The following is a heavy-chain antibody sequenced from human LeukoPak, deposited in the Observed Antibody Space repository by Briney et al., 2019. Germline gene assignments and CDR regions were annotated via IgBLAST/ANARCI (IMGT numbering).Heavy chain of an antibody. CDR1: GYTFTSNH. CDR2: INPSGGGT. J-gene: IGHJ6*02. Sequence: GASVKVSCKASGYTFTSNHMHWVRQAPGQGLEWMGIINPSGGGTTYAHKFQGRVTMTRDTSTSTVYMELSSLRSEDTAVYYCARDMRSSHTTYYDFWSALYGMDVWGQGTTVTVSS. CDR3: ARDMRSSHTTYYDFWSALYGMDV. V-gene: IGHV1-46*01. D-gene: IGHD3-3*01.